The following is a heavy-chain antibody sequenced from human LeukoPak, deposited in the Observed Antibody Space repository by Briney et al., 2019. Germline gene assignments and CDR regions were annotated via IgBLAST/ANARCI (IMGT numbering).Heavy chain of an antibody. Sequence: KTSETLSLTCAVYGGSFSGYYWSWIRQPPGKGLEWIGEINHSGSTNYNPSLKSRVTISVDTSKNQFSLKLSSVTAADTAVYYCARTALAYCGGDCYYFDYWGQGTLVTVSS. CDR3: ARTALAYCGGDCYYFDY. J-gene: IGHJ4*02. D-gene: IGHD2-21*02. V-gene: IGHV4-34*01. CDR2: INHSGST. CDR1: GGSFSGYY.